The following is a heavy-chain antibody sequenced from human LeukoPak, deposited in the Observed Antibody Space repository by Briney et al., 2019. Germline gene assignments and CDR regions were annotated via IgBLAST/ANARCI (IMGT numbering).Heavy chain of an antibody. V-gene: IGHV4-34*01. Sequence: PSETLSLTCAVSGGSFSDYYWSWVRQPPGKGLEWIGEINHSGRTNYNPSLKSRVTISVDTSKKQFSLKLSSVTAADTAVYYCARGVWFGERGEYYYYGMDVWGQGTTVTVSS. CDR1: GGSFSDYY. CDR2: INHSGRT. CDR3: ARGVWFGERGEYYYYGMDV. J-gene: IGHJ6*02. D-gene: IGHD3-10*01.